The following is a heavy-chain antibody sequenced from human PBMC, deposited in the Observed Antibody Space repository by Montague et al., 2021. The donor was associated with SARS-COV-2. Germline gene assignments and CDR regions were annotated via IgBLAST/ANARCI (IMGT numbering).Heavy chain of an antibody. V-gene: IGHV4-39*01. D-gene: IGHD3-3*01. CDR2: IYYSGST. J-gene: IGHJ4*02. Sequence: ETLSLTCTVSGGSISSSSYYWGWIRQPPGKGLEWIGSIYYSGSTYYNPSLKSRVTISVDTSKNQFSLKLSSVTAADTAVYYCARHAGKRITIFGVVKGQYYFDXGGQGTLVTVSS. CDR1: GGSISSSSYY. CDR3: ARHAGKRITIFGVVKGQYYFDX.